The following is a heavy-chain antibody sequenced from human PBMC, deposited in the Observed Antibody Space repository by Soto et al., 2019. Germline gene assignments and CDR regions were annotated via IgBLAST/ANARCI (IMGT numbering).Heavy chain of an antibody. CDR3: ARDGEDNSYLPH. CDR2: IFYSGST. Sequence: QVQLQESGPGLVKPSETLSLTCAVSGGSISSGDYYWTWIRQPPGKGLEWIGYIFYSGSTYFNPSLKSRASISVDTSKNQFSLKLSSVTAADTAVYFCARDGEDNSYLPHWCQGTLVTVSS. V-gene: IGHV4-30-4*01. CDR1: GGSISSGDYY. J-gene: IGHJ4*02. D-gene: IGHD3-10*01.